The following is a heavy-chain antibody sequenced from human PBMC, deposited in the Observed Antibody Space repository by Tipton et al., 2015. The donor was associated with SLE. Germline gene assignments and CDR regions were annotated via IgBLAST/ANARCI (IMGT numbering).Heavy chain of an antibody. CDR1: GGSISSHY. D-gene: IGHD6-6*01. Sequence: TLSLTCTVSGGSISSHYWSWIRQPPGKGLEWIGYIYYSGSTNYNPSLKSRVTISLDKSKNQFSLKLSSVTAADTAVYYCASFANWARWGQGTLVTVSS. J-gene: IGHJ4*02. CDR3: ASFANWAR. CDR2: IYYSGST. V-gene: IGHV4-59*11.